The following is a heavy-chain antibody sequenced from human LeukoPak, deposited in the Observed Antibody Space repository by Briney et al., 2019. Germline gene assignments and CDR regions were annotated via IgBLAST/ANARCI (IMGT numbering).Heavy chain of an antibody. J-gene: IGHJ4*02. D-gene: IGHD6-19*01. V-gene: IGHV3-30*04. CDR3: ARESAYSSGWYGTPNFDY. CDR2: ISYDGSNK. Sequence: SGGSLRLSCAASGFTFSSYAMHWVRQAPGKGLEWVAVISYDGSNKYYADSVKGRFTISRDNSKNTLYLQMNSLRAEDTAVYYCARESAYSSGWYGTPNFDYWGQGTLVTVSS. CDR1: GFTFSSYA.